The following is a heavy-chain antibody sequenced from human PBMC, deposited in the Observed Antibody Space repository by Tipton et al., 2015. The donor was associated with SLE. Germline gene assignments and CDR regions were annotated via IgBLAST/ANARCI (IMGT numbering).Heavy chain of an antibody. J-gene: IGHJ5*01. V-gene: IGHV3-21*01. CDR1: GFTVSINY. D-gene: IGHD4-17*01. Sequence: GSLRLSCVVSGFTVSINYLSWVRQAPGKELEWVSSISSSSRYIYHAESLKGRFTISRDNSENTLFLQMNSLRTEDTAVYYCARKFNDYGDYDSWGQGTLVTVSS. CDR2: ISSSSRYI. CDR3: ARKFNDYGDYDS.